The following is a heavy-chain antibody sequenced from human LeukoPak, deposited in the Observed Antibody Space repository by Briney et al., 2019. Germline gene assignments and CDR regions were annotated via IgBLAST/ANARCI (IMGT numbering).Heavy chain of an antibody. CDR1: GFTFSCYG. J-gene: IGHJ4*02. CDR2: ISYDGSNK. D-gene: IGHD1-26*01. V-gene: IGHV3-30*18. Sequence: AGSLSFSCAASGFTFSCYGMHRVRQAPGKGLEGVVVISYDGSNKYYADSVKGSFTISRDNSKNTLYLQMNSLGAEDTAVYYCAKGNSGSYFYFDYWGQGTLVTVSS. CDR3: AKGNSGSYFYFDY.